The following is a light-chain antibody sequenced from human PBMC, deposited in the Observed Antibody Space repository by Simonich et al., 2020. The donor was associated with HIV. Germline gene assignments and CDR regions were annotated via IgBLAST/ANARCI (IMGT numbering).Light chain of an antibody. J-gene: IGLJ3*02. CDR2: EVS. CDR3: SSYAGSNNLV. V-gene: IGLV2-8*01. CDR1: NSDVGGYNY. Sequence: QSALTQPPSASGSPGQSVTISCTGTNSDVGGYNYVSWYQQYPGKAPKLMIYEVSKRPSGVPDRFSGSKSGNTASLTGSGLQAEDEADYYCSSYAGSNNLVFGGGTKLTVL.